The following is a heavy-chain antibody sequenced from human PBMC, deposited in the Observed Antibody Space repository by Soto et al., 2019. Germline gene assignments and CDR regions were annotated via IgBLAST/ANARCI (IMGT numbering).Heavy chain of an antibody. CDR3: AVYRYYYGSGSYY. V-gene: IGHV4-39*02. CDR2: IYYSGIT. D-gene: IGHD3-10*01. J-gene: IGHJ4*02. Sequence: QLQLQESGPGLVKPSETLSLTCTVSGGSISSSSYYWGWIRQPPGKGLEWIGSIYYSGITYYNPSLKSRVTISVDTSKNHFSLKLSSVTAADTAVYYCAVYRYYYGSGSYYWGQGTLVTVSS. CDR1: GGSISSSSYY.